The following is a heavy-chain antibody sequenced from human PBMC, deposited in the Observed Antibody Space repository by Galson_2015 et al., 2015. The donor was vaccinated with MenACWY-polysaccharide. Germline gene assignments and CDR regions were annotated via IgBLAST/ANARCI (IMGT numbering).Heavy chain of an antibody. V-gene: IGHV3-23*01. J-gene: IGHJ4*02. Sequence: SLRLSCAGSGLTFSSYGMGWVRQAPGKGLEWVSGLSPTSGHTYYADSVRGRFTISRANSKNTLYLQMDSLRAEDTALYYCAKGAGHYGAGNYYDYWGQGTQVTVSS. D-gene: IGHD3-10*01. CDR1: GLTFSSYG. CDR3: AKGAGHYGAGNYYDY. CDR2: LSPTSGHT.